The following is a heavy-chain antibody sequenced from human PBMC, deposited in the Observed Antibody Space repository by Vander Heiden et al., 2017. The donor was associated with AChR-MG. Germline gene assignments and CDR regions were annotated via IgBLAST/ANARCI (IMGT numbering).Heavy chain of an antibody. CDR2: ISYDGSNK. D-gene: IGHD5-18*01. V-gene: IGHV3-30*18. Sequence: QVQLVESGGGVVQPGRSLRLSCAASGFTFSSYGMHWVRQAPGKGLEWVAVISYDGSNKYYADSVKGRFTISRDNSKNTLYLQMNSLRAEDTAVYYCAKEVDTAMEIFDYWGQGTLVTVSS. CDR3: AKEVDTAMEIFDY. J-gene: IGHJ4*02. CDR1: GFTFSSYG.